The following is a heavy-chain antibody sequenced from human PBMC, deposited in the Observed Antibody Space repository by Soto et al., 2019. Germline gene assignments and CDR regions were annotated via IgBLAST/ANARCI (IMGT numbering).Heavy chain of an antibody. Sequence: EVQLVESGGGLVQPGGSLRLSCAASGFTFSSYWMHWVRHPPGKGLVWVSRIDGAGRSTNYADSVKGRFTISRDNAKNTLYLQMNSLRAEDTAVYYCARVGSTSWYWGQGTLVTVSS. CDR3: ARVGSTSWY. D-gene: IGHD6-6*01. CDR1: GFTFSSYW. V-gene: IGHV3-74*01. J-gene: IGHJ4*02. CDR2: IDGAGRST.